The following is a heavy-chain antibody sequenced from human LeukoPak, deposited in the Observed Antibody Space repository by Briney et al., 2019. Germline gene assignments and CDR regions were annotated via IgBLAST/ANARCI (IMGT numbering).Heavy chain of an antibody. CDR2: IIPILGIA. CDR1: GYTFTSYA. D-gene: IGHD3-22*01. Sequence: SVKVSCKASGYTFTSYAISWVRQAPGQGLEWMGRIIPILGIANYAQKFQGRVTITADKSTSTAYMELSSLRSEDTAVYYCARVEYYYDSVLPYGMDVWGQGTTVTVSS. J-gene: IGHJ6*02. CDR3: ARVEYYYDSVLPYGMDV. V-gene: IGHV1-69*04.